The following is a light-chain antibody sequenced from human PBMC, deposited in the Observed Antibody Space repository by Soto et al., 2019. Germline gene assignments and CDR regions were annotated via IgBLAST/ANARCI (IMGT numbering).Light chain of an antibody. Sequence: DVRLTQSPSSLSASVGDRVTITCRASQGVGTFLAWYQHKPGKGTKSLIKTASTLQSGVPSRFSGSGSGTDFTLTISSLQPEDFATYYCQQYSTYPRPFGKGTRVDLK. CDR1: QGVGTF. CDR2: TAS. CDR3: QQYSTYPRP. V-gene: IGKV1D-16*01. J-gene: IGKJ5*01.